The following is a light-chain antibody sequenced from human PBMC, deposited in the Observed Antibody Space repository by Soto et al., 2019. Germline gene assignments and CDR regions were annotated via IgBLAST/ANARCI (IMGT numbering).Light chain of an antibody. CDR1: QSISSW. Sequence: DIQMTQSPSTLSASVGDRVTITCRARQSISSWLAWYQQKPGKAPKLLIYKASTLESGVPSRFSGSGSGKDFTLTISSLQPDDFATYYCQQYSTYWTFGQGTRVEIK. CDR2: KAS. V-gene: IGKV1-5*03. CDR3: QQYSTYWT. J-gene: IGKJ1*01.